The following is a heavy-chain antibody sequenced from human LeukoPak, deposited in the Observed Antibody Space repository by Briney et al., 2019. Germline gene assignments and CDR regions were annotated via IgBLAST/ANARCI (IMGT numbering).Heavy chain of an antibody. CDR3: ARESPSYGGNVFDY. CDR1: GWTFSSYV. CDR2: ISSNGGST. D-gene: IGHD4-23*01. V-gene: IGHV3-64*01. Sequence: PGGSLRLSCAASGWTFSSYVMHWVRQAPGKGLEYVSAISSNGGSTYYANSVKGRFTISRDNSKNTLYLQMGSLRAEDMAVYYCARESPSYGGNVFDYWGQGTLVTVSS. J-gene: IGHJ4*02.